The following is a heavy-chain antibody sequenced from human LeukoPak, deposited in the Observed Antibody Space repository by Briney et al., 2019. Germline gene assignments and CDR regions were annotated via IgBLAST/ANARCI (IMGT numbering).Heavy chain of an antibody. CDR2: IYYSGST. D-gene: IGHD3-16*01. J-gene: IGHJ5*02. CDR1: GGSISSYY. CDR3: ASGGPSHPDP. V-gene: IGHV4-59*01. Sequence: SETLSLTCTVSGGSISSYYLSWIRQPPGKGLEWIGYIYYSGSTNYNPSLKSRRTISVDTSNNQFSLKLSSVTAADTAVYYCASGGPSHPDPWGQGTLVTVSS.